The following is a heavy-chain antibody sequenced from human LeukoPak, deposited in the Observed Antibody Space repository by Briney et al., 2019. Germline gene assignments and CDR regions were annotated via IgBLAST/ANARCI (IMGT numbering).Heavy chain of an antibody. Sequence: NSGGSLRLSCAVSGLTLSNVWMNWVRQAPGKGLEWVGRIRSRGDGGTTDFAAPVKGRFTISRDDSKNTLYLQMNSLTSEDTAVYYCTQGRGQYFDYWGQGTLVTVSS. CDR2: IRSRGDGGTT. J-gene: IGHJ4*02. V-gene: IGHV3-15*07. D-gene: IGHD2-15*01. CDR3: TQGRGQYFDY. CDR1: GLTLSNVW.